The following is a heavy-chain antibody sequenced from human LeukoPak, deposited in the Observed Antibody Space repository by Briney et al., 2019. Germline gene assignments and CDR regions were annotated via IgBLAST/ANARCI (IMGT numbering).Heavy chain of an antibody. D-gene: IGHD2-2*01. J-gene: IGHJ6*02. CDR3: ARAQLGYCSSTSCYAYYYYGMTS. CDR1: GGTFSSYA. Sequence: SVKVSCKASGGTFSSYAISWVRQAPGQGLEWMGRIIPILGIANYAQKFQGRVTITADKSTSTAYMELSSLRSEDTAVYYCARAQLGYCSSTSCYAYYYYGMTSGAKGPRSPSP. V-gene: IGHV1-69*04. CDR2: IIPILGIA.